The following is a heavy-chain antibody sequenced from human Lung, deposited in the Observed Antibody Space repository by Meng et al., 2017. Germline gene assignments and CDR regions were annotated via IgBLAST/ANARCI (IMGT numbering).Heavy chain of an antibody. CDR2: ISSSSA. D-gene: IGHD2-15*01. Sequence: ELQLVESGGGLVKPGGSLRLSCAASGLTFSNYSMNWVRQAPGKGREWVSSISSSSAYADSVKGRVTISRDNAKNSLYLQMNSLRAEDTAVYYCARGRVVVAATPSDYWGQGTLVTVSS. V-gene: IGHV3-21*01. CDR1: GLTFSNYS. J-gene: IGHJ4*02. CDR3: ARGRVVVAATPSDY.